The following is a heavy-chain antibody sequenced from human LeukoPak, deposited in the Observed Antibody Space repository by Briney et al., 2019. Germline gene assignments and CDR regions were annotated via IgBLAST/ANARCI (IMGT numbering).Heavy chain of an antibody. J-gene: IGHJ4*02. CDR1: GGSIGSSSYY. Sequence: SSETLSLTCTVSGGSIGSSSYYWGWIRQPPGKGLEWIGSIYYSGSTYYNPSLKSRVTISVDTSKNQFSLKLSSVTAADTAVYYCAREGDYSNYEGWGQGTLVTVSS. CDR2: IYYSGST. V-gene: IGHV4-39*07. D-gene: IGHD4-11*01. CDR3: AREGDYSNYEG.